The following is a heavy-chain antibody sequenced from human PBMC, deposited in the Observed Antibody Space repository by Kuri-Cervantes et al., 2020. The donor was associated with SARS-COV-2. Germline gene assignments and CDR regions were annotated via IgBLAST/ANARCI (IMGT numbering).Heavy chain of an antibody. CDR2: ISSSSSYI. Sequence: GESLKISCAASGFTFSSYSMNWVRQAPGKGLEWVSSISSSSSYIYYADSVKGRFTISRDNAKNSLYLQMNSLRAEDTAVYYCASGYSSRLDAFDISGQGTMVTVSS. CDR3: ASGYSSRLDAFDI. V-gene: IGHV3-21*01. CDR1: GFTFSSYS. D-gene: IGHD6-13*01. J-gene: IGHJ3*02.